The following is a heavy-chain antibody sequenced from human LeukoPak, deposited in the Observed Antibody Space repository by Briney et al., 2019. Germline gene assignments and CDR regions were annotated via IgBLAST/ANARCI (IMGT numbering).Heavy chain of an antibody. CDR1: GGSISSYY. J-gene: IGHJ6*02. Sequence: ASETLSLTCTVSGGSISSYYWSRIRQPPGKGLEWIGYIYYSGSTNYNPSLKSQVTISVDTSKNQFSLKLSSVTAVDTAVYYCARSRIAAAGFYYYYGMDVWGQGTTVTVSS. V-gene: IGHV4-59*01. CDR2: IYYSGST. CDR3: ARSRIAAAGFYYYYGMDV. D-gene: IGHD6-13*01.